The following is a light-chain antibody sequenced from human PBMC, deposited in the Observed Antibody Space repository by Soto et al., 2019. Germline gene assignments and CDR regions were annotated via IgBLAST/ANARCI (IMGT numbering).Light chain of an antibody. CDR3: SSFTSTNTVL. J-gene: IGLJ2*01. CDR2: NVS. Sequence: QSVLTQPASVSGSPGQSITISCTGTSSDVGGYNYVSWYQQHPGKAPKLMIYNVSNRPSAVSNRFSGSKSGNTASLTISGLQAEDEGHYYCSSFTSTNTVLFGGGTKLTVL. V-gene: IGLV2-14*01. CDR1: SSDVGGYNY.